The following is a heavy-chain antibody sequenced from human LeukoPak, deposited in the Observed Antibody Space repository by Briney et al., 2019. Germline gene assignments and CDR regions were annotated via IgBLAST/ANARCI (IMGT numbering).Heavy chain of an antibody. Sequence: GESLKISCKGSGYSFTNYWIGWVCQMPGKGLEWMGIIYPGDSDTRYSPSFQGQVTISVDKSITTAYLQWSSLRTSDTAMYYCANSLVLGAFDIWGQGTVVTVSS. D-gene: IGHD3-10*01. CDR2: IYPGDSDT. J-gene: IGHJ3*02. V-gene: IGHV5-51*01. CDR1: GYSFTNYW. CDR3: ANSLVLGAFDI.